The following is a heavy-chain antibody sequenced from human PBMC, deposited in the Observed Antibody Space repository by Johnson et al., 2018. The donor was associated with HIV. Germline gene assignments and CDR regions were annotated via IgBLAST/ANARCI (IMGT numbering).Heavy chain of an antibody. CDR2: LFSGGTT. Sequence: VQLVESGGGLIQPGGSLRLSCAASGFTVSSYYMTWVRQAPGKGLEWISVLFSGGTTYYADSVKGRFTLSRDNSKNTLYLQLNSLRAEDPAVFYCAKHLSTLVDAFDIWGQGTMVTVSS. J-gene: IGHJ3*02. D-gene: IGHD3-16*01. CDR3: AKHLSTLVDAFDI. CDR1: GFTVSSYY. V-gene: IGHV3-53*01.